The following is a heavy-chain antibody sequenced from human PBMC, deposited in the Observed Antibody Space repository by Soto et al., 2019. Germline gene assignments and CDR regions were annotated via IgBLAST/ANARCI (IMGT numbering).Heavy chain of an antibody. Sequence: PSETLSLTCTVSGGSISSSSYYWGWIRQPPGKGLEWIGSIYYSGSINYNPSLKSRVTFSVDTSKNQFSLKLSSVTAADTAVYYCARSYYDRSGYAVEPWGQGTLVTVSS. CDR3: ARSYYDRSGYAVEP. CDR2: IYYSGSI. CDR1: GGSISSSSYY. V-gene: IGHV4-39*07. D-gene: IGHD3-22*01. J-gene: IGHJ5*02.